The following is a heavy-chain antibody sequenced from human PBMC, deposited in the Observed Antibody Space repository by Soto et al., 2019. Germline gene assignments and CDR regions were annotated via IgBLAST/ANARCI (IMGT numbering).Heavy chain of an antibody. CDR3: ARDLGYGSGNSVSHYLDY. CDR2: IKHDASEK. J-gene: IGHJ4*01. V-gene: IGHV3-7*01. Sequence: EVQLVESGGGLVQPGGSLRLSCAASGFTFGNYWMSWVRQAPGKGLEWVATIKHDASEKKYVDSVKGRFTMSRDNAKNSLYLQIDSLRAEDTAVYYWARDLGYGSGNSVSHYLDYWGHGTLVTVSP. CDR1: GFTFGNYW. D-gene: IGHD3-10*01.